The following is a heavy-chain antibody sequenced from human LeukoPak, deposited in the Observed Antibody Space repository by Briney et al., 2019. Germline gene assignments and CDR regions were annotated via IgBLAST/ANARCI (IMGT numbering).Heavy chain of an antibody. CDR3: ARRSGYGDYQFDY. CDR1: GGTFSSHA. J-gene: IGHJ4*02. Sequence: SVKVSCEASGGTFSSHAISWVRQAPGQGLEWMGGIIPIFGTANYAQKFQGRVTITADESTSTAYMELSSLRSEDTAVYYCARRSGYGDYQFDYWGQGTLVTVSS. CDR2: IIPIFGTA. D-gene: IGHD4-17*01. V-gene: IGHV1-69*01.